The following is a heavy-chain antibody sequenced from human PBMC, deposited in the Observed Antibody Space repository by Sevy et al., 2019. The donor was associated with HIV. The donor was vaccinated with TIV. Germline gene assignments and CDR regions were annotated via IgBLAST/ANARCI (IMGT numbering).Heavy chain of an antibody. CDR3: ASSLWDFAFDF. CDR2: IYYRGST. D-gene: IGHD3-16*01. Sequence: TLSLTCTVSGGSISTGGYYWSWIRQHPGKGLEWIGYIYYRGSTSYNPSLQSRVTLSVDTSKNQFSLRLSSVTAADSAVYYCASSLWDFAFDFWGQGIQVTVSS. J-gene: IGHJ4*02. V-gene: IGHV4-31*03. CDR1: GGSISTGGYY.